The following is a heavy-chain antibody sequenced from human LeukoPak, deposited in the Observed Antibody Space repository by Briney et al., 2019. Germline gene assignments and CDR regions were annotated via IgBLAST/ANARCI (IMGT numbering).Heavy chain of an antibody. D-gene: IGHD3-3*01. CDR2: ISYDGSNK. Sequence: GGSLRLSFVASGFTFSSYALHWVRQAPGKGLAGVAVISYDGSNKYYADSVKGRFTISRDNSKSTLYLQMNSLRAEDTAVYYCARSRLDLRFLEWLPDYYYYGMDVWGQGTTVTVSS. J-gene: IGHJ6*02. CDR1: GFTFSSYA. CDR3: ARSRLDLRFLEWLPDYYYYGMDV. V-gene: IGHV3-30*14.